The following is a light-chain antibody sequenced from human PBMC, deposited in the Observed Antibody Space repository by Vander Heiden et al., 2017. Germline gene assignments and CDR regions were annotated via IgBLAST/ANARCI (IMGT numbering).Light chain of an antibody. J-gene: IGLJ3*02. CDR2: GNS. CDR1: SSTIGAGYD. CDR3: QYYDSSLSGVV. V-gene: IGLV1-40*01. Sequence: QSVVTQPPSAPGPPGQRVTHSCTGSSSTIGAGYDVHLYQQLPGPAPKLLIYGNSNRPSGVPDRFSGSKSGTSASLAINGLQAEDEAEYYCQYYDSSLSGVVFGGGTKLTVL.